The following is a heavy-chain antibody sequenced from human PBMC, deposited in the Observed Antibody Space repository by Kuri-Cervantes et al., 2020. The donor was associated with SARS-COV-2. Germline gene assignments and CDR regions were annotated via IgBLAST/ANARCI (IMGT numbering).Heavy chain of an antibody. CDR1: GWSFSDNH. CDR2: INYSGTT. D-gene: IGHD3-10*01. V-gene: IGHV4-34*01. Sequence: GSLRLSCAVYGWSFSDNHWTWVRQPPGKGLEWIGEINYSGTTNYNPSLKSRVTMSVDTSKTQFSLNLTSVTAADTAVYYCARLRRHNNAWFVTGYYMDVWGKGTTVTVSS. CDR3: ARLRRHNNAWFVTGYYMDV. J-gene: IGHJ6*03.